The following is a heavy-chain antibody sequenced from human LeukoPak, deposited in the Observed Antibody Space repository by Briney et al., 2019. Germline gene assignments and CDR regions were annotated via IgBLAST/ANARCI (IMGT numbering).Heavy chain of an antibody. V-gene: IGHV3-21*01. J-gene: IGHJ4*02. CDR3: ARGHFGVVLDY. CDR2: IRGDSTET. CDR1: GFTFSSYS. Sequence: GGSLRLSCEGSGFTFSSYSMIWVRQAPGRGLEWVSSIRGDSTETRHADSLMGRFTISRDNAKKSLYLQMNSLRAEDTAVYYCARGHFGVVLDYWGQGTLVTVSS. D-gene: IGHD3-3*01.